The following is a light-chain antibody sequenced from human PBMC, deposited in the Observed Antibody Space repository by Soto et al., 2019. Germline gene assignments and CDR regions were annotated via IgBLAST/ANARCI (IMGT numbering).Light chain of an antibody. J-gene: IGKJ1*01. CDR1: QSVSSSY. CDR3: QQYCSSWT. Sequence: EIVLTQSPGTLSLSPGERATLSCRASQSVSSSYLAWYQQKPGQAPRLLIYGASSRATGIPDRFSGSGSGTDFTLTISRLEPEDFDFYYCQQYCSSWTFGQGTKVEIK. V-gene: IGKV3-20*01. CDR2: GAS.